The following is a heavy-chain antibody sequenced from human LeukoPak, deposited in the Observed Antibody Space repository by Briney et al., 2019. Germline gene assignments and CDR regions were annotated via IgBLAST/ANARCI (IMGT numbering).Heavy chain of an antibody. Sequence: GGSLRLSCAASGFTFSSYWMHWVRQAPGKGLVWVSRINSDGSSTSYADSVKGRFTISRDNVKNTLYLQMNSLRAEDTAVYYCARDRRDYGDYYFDYWGQGTLVTVSS. CDR3: ARDRRDYGDYYFDY. CDR2: INSDGSST. V-gene: IGHV3-74*01. J-gene: IGHJ4*02. CDR1: GFTFSSYW. D-gene: IGHD4-17*01.